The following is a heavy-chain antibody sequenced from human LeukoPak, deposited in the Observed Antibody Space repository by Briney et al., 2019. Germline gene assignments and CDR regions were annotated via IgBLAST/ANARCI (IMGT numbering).Heavy chain of an antibody. Sequence: GSLRLSCAASGFTVSSNYMSWVRQAPGKGLEWVSVIYSGGSTYYADSVKGRFTISRDNSKNTLYLQMNSLRAEDTAVYYCARDRHYDILTGYYYYYMDVWGKGTTVTVSS. J-gene: IGHJ6*03. CDR1: GFTVSSNY. CDR3: ARDRHYDILTGYYYYYMDV. V-gene: IGHV3-66*02. CDR2: IYSGGST. D-gene: IGHD3-9*01.